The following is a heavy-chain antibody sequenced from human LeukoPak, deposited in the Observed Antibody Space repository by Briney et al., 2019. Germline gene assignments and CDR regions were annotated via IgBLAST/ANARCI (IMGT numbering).Heavy chain of an antibody. V-gene: IGHV3-23*01. CDR2: ISGSGGST. CDR1: GFTFSSYA. Sequence: PGGSLRLSCAASGFTFSSYAMSWVRQAPGGGLEWVSAISGSGGSTYYADSVKGRFTISRDNSKNTPYLQMNSLRAEDTAVYYCAKWDIVVMVAAAPNAFDIWGQGTMVTVSS. J-gene: IGHJ3*02. CDR3: AKWDIVVMVAAAPNAFDI. D-gene: IGHD2-15*01.